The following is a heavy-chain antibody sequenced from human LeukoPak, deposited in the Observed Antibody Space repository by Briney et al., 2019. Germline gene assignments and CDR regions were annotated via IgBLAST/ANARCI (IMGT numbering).Heavy chain of an antibody. V-gene: IGHV4-39*07. Sequence: SETLSLTCTVSGGSISSSNYYWGWIRQPPGKGLECIGSIYYSGSTYYNPSLKSRVTISVDASKNQFSLKLTSVTAADTAVYYCARRPWVGAADYWGQGTLVTVSS. J-gene: IGHJ4*02. CDR2: IYYSGST. CDR3: ARRPWVGAADY. CDR1: GGSISSSNYY. D-gene: IGHD1-26*01.